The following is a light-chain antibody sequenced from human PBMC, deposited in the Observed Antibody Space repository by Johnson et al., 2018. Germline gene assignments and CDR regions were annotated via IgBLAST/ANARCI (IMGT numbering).Light chain of an antibody. CDR2: ENN. CDR3: GTWDSSLSAGNV. J-gene: IGLJ1*01. CDR1: SSNIGNNY. Sequence: QSVLTQPPSVSAAPGQKVTISCSGSSSNIGNNYVSWYQQLPGTAPKLLIYENNKRPSGIPDRFSGSKSGTSATLGIPGLQTGDEADEYRGTWDSSLSAGNVFGTGTKFTFL. V-gene: IGLV1-51*02.